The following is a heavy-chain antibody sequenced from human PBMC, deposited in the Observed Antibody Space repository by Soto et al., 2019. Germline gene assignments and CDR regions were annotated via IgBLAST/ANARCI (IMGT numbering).Heavy chain of an antibody. CDR2: IYYSGST. V-gene: IGHV4-30-4*01. CDR3: ARAEFYYDSSGYSWFDP. CDR1: GGSISSGDYY. J-gene: IGHJ5*02. D-gene: IGHD3-22*01. Sequence: SETLSLTCTVSGGSISSGDYYWSWIRQPPGKGLEWIGYIYYSGSTYYNPSLKSRVTISVDTSKNQFSLKLSSVTAADTAVYYCARAEFYYDSSGYSWFDPWGQGTLVTVSS.